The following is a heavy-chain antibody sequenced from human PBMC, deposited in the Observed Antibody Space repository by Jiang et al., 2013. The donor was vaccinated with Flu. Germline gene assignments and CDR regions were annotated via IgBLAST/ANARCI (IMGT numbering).Heavy chain of an antibody. J-gene: IGHJ3*02. D-gene: IGHD5/OR15-5a*01. V-gene: IGHV6-1*01. CDR3: ARGRVSAFDI. CDR1: GDSLSSSGVA. Sequence: QTLSLTCAISGDSLSSSGVAWNWIRQSPSRGLEWLGRTYYRSKWSNDYAVSVESRITINPDTSKNQFSLQLNSVTPEDTAVYYRARGRVSAFDIWGQGTMVTVSS. CDR2: TYYRSKWSN.